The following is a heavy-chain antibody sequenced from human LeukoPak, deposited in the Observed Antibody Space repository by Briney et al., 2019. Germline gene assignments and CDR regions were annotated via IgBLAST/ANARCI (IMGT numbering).Heavy chain of an antibody. V-gene: IGHV3-11*01. D-gene: IGHD5-12*01. CDR2: LSSTSNTI. J-gene: IGHJ6*03. Sequence: GGSLRLSCAASGFIFSDYSMCWIRQAPGKGLEWVSYLSSTSNTIYYSDSVKGRFTMSRDNAKNSLFLELNSLRAEDTAVYFCARGLKWPTGYHHMDVWGKGTTVAVCS. CDR1: GFIFSDYS. CDR3: ARGLKWPTGYHHMDV.